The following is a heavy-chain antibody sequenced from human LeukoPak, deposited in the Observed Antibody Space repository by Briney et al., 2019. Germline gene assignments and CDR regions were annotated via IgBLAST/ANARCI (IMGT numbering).Heavy chain of an antibody. CDR3: ARVDIEDSSGAPLDY. CDR1: GGTFSSYA. D-gene: IGHD3-22*01. V-gene: IGHV1-69*04. CDR2: IIPILGIA. J-gene: IGHJ4*02. Sequence: ASVKVSCKASGGTFSSYAISWVRQAPGQGLEWMGRIIPILGIANYAQKFQGRVTITADKSTSTAYMELSSLRSEDTAVYYCARVDIEDSSGAPLDYWGQGTLVTVSS.